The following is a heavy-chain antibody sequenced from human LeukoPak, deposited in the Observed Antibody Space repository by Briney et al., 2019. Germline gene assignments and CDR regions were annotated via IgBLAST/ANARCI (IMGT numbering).Heavy chain of an antibody. CDR3: ARVSYYYDSSGYLMDV. CDR1: GGSFSGYY. V-gene: IGHV4-34*01. J-gene: IGHJ6*02. D-gene: IGHD3-22*01. CDR2: INHSGST. Sequence: SETLSLTCAVYGGSFSGYYWSWIRQPPGKGLEWIGEINHSGSTNYNPSLKSRVTISVDTSKNQFSLKLSSVTAADTAVYYCARVSYYYDSSGYLMDVWGQGTTVTVSS.